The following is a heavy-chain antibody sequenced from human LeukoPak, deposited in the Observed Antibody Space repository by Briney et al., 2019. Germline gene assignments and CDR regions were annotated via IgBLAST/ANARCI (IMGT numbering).Heavy chain of an antibody. D-gene: IGHD2-8*02. CDR2: IYDSGTT. CDR3: TRRSVCCAGGSSGWFDP. CDR1: GGSISGYY. V-gene: IGHV4-59*08. J-gene: IGHJ5*02. Sequence: SETLSLTCTVSGGSISGYYWTWIRQPPGKGLEGIGYIYDSGTTNYNPSLKSRVNISIDTSKNQLSLKVNFVTAADTAIYYCTRRSVCCAGGSSGWFDPWGQGTLVTVSS.